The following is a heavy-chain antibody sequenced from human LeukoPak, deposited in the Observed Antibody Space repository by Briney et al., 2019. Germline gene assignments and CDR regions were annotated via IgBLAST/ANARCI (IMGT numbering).Heavy chain of an antibody. V-gene: IGHV4-34*01. CDR1: GGSFSGYY. D-gene: IGHD3-22*01. Sequence: SETLSLTCAVYGGSFSGYYWSWIRQPPGKGLEWIGEINHSGSTNYNSSLKSRVTISVDTSKNQFSLKLSSVTAADTAVYYCARGSGTNPTYYYDSSGYYYLDWGQGTLVTVSS. CDR2: INHSGST. CDR3: ARGSGTNPTYYYDSSGYYYLD. J-gene: IGHJ4*02.